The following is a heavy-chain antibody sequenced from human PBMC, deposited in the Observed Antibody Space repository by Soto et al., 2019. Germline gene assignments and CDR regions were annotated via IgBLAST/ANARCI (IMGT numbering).Heavy chain of an antibody. J-gene: IGHJ5*02. CDR3: ARLRCHSPNCAPLDP. CDR2: MYYSGTS. Sequence: QLQLQESGPGLVKPSETLSLTCTVSGGSISDDTYYWGWIRQPPGKGLEWIGSMYYSGTSSYNPSLKRRVSMFVDTSKKQLSLRLTSVTAADTAVYYCARLRCHSPNCAPLDPWGQGTLVTVSS. CDR1: GGSISDDTYY. V-gene: IGHV4-39*01. D-gene: IGHD1-1*01.